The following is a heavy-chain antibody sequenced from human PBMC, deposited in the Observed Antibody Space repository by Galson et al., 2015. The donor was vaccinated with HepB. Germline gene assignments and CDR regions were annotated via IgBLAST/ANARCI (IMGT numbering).Heavy chain of an antibody. CDR1: GYSFTNYW. CDR3: ARQGYCSSTSCYMPFDY. V-gene: IGHV5-51*01. CDR2: IYPGDSST. D-gene: IGHD2-2*02. J-gene: IGHJ4*02. Sequence: QSGAEMKKPGESLKISCKGSGYSFTNYWIAWVRQMPGKGLEWMGIIYPGDSSTRYSPSFQGQVTVSADKSISTAYLQWSSLKASDTAIYYCARQGYCSSTSCYMPFDYWGQGSLVTVSS.